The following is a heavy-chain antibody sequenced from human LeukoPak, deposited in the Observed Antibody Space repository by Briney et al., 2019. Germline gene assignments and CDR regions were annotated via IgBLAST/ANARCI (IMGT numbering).Heavy chain of an antibody. D-gene: IGHD2-15*01. CDR2: IYPVNSDI. J-gene: IGHJ4*02. Sequence: GESLKISCEGSGYSLTSSWIGWVRQVPGKGLGWRRIIYPVNSDIRYSPSFQGQVTISADKSITTAYLQWSSLKASGTAIYYCARGLYCSGGSCRFDYWGQGTLVTVSS. CDR3: ARGLYCSGGSCRFDY. CDR1: GYSLTSSW. V-gene: IGHV5-51*01.